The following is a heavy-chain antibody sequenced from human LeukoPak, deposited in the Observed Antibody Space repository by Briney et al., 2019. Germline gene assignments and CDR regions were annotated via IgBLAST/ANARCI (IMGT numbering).Heavy chain of an antibody. V-gene: IGHV3-7*01. D-gene: IGHD4-23*01. CDR3: ATDPRPDSGNFLGFDY. CDR1: GLTFRRYW. CDR2: INQDGSEK. Sequence: GGSLRLSCVASGLTFRRYWMSWVRQAPGKGLEWVANINQDGSEKYYVDSVKGRFTISRNNSKNSLYLQMNSLRAEDAAVYYCATDPRPDSGNFLGFDYWGQGTLVTVSS. J-gene: IGHJ4*02.